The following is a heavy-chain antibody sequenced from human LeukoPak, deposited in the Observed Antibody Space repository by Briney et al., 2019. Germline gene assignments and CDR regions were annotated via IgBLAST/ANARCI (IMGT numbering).Heavy chain of an antibody. D-gene: IGHD2-2*01. V-gene: IGHV3-30*02. CDR1: GFTFSSYG. J-gene: IGHJ4*02. CDR2: IRYDGSNK. Sequence: GGSLRLSCAASGFTFSSYGMHWVRQAPGKGLEWVAFIRYDGSNKYYADSVKGRFTISRDNSKNTLYLQMNSLRTEDTAVYYCAKGEGEYQLPYYFDYWGQGTLVTVSS. CDR3: AKGEGEYQLPYYFDY.